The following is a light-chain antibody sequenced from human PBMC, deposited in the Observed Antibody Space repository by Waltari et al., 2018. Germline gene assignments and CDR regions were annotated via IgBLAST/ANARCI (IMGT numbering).Light chain of an antibody. CDR1: QRVSNNY. J-gene: IGKJ2*01. CDR3: QQYGSSPYT. Sequence: ENVLTQSPGTLSLSPGERGTLSCRASQRVSNNYLAWYQQKPGQAPRLLIYGASTRISGIPDRFSGSGSGTDFTLSINRLEHEDSAVYYCQQYGSSPYTFGQGTKLEIK. V-gene: IGKV3-20*01. CDR2: GAS.